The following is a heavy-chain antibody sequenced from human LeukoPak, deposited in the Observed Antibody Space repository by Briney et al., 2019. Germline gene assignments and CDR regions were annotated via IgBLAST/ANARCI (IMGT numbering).Heavy chain of an antibody. J-gene: IGHJ6*02. CDR1: GYTFTSYG. V-gene: IGHV1-69*04. D-gene: IGHD6-6*01. CDR2: IIPILGIA. Sequence: VASVKVSCKASGYTFTSYGISWVRQAPGQGLEWMGRIIPILGIANYAQKFQGRVTITADKSTSTAYMELSSLRSEDTAVYYCAREVGIAARPPYYYYYGMDVWGQGTTVTVSS. CDR3: AREVGIAARPPYYYYYGMDV.